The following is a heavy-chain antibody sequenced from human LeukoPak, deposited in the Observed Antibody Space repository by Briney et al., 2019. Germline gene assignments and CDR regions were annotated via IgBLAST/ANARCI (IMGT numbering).Heavy chain of an antibody. CDR2: IYTSGST. Sequence: EPSETLSLTCTVSGGSISSGSYYWSWIRQPAGKGLEWIGRIYTSGSTNYNPSLKSRVTISVDTSKNQFSLKLSSVTAADTAVYYCARGRLRWYRILDYWGQGTLVTVSS. CDR1: GGSISSGSYY. CDR3: ARGRLRWYRILDY. V-gene: IGHV4-61*02. J-gene: IGHJ4*02. D-gene: IGHD4-23*01.